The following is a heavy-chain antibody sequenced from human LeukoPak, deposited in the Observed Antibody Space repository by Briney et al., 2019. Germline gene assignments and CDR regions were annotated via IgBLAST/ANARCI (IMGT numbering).Heavy chain of an antibody. V-gene: IGHV4-4*07. CDR2: LYTSGST. D-gene: IGHD3-22*01. J-gene: IGHJ4*02. CDR3: ARLGTAYSSGYIDY. Sequence: PSETLSLTCTVSGGSVRSYYFSWIRQPAGKGLEWIGRLYTSGSTNYNPSLKSRVTISVDTSKNQFSLKLSSVTAADTAVYYCARLGTAYSSGYIDYWGQGTLVTVSS. CDR1: GGSVRSYY.